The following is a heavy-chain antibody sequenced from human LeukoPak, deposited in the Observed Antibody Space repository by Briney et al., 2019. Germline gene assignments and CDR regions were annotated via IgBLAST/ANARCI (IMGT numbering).Heavy chain of an antibody. V-gene: IGHV4-59*01. D-gene: IGHD1-26*01. J-gene: IGHJ4*02. CDR2: IYYTGIT. CDR3: AREEVGAFDH. Sequence: GSLRLSCAASGLAFSDYWMSWVRQAPGKGLEWIGYIYYTGITNYNPSLKSRVTMSVDTSKNQFSLRLTSVTAADTAVYYCAREEVGAFDHWGQGTLVTVSS. CDR1: GLAFSDYW.